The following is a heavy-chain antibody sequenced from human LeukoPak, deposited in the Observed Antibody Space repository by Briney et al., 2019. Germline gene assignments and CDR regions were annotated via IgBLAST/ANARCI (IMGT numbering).Heavy chain of an antibody. J-gene: IGHJ3*02. CDR3: AKTYYYDSSGYADAFDI. CDR2: ISGSGGST. V-gene: IGHV3-23*01. CDR1: GFTFSSYA. Sequence: PGGSLRLSCAASGFTFSSYAMRWVRQAPGKGLEWVSAISGSGGSTDYADSVKGRFTISRDNSKNTLYLQMNSLRAEDTAVYYCAKTYYYDSSGYADAFDIWGQGTMVTVSS. D-gene: IGHD3-22*01.